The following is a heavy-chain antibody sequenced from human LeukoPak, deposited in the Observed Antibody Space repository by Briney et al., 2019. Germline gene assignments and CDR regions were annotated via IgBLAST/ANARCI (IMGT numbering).Heavy chain of an antibody. J-gene: IGHJ6*03. CDR3: ARQERYYYYMDV. CDR2: IYYSGST. Sequence: SETLSLTCTVSGGSISISDYYWGWIRQPPGKGLEWIGTIYYSGSTYYNPSLKSRVTISVDTSKNQFSLKLSSVTAADTAVYYCARQERYYYYMDVWGKGTTVTISS. V-gene: IGHV4-39*01. CDR1: GGSISISDYY.